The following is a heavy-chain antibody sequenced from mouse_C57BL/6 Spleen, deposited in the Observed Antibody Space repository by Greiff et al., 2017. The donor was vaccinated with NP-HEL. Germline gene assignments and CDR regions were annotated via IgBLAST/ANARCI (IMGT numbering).Heavy chain of an antibody. Sequence: VKLQQPGAELVRPGPSVKLSCKASGYTFTSYWMQWVKQRPGQGLEWIGEIDPSDSYTNYNQKFKGKATLTVDTSSSTAYMQLSSLTSEDSAVYYCARNFDYWGQGTTLTVSS. CDR3: ARNFDY. CDR1: GYTFTSYW. J-gene: IGHJ2*01. V-gene: IGHV1-50*01. CDR2: IDPSDSYT.